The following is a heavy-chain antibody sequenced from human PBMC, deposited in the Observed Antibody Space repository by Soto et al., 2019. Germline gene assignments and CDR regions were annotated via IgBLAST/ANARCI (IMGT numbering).Heavy chain of an antibody. J-gene: IGHJ5*02. Sequence: EVQLVESGGGLVKPGGSLRLSCAASGFTFSSYSMNWVRQAPGKGLEWVSSISSSSTYIYYTDSVKGRFTIYRDNAKNSLFLQMNSLRAEDTAVYYCARDRGTHSGSYSFWFHPWGQGTLVTVSS. CDR2: ISSSSTYI. V-gene: IGHV3-21*01. CDR1: GFTFSSYS. D-gene: IGHD1-26*01. CDR3: ARDRGTHSGSYSFWFHP.